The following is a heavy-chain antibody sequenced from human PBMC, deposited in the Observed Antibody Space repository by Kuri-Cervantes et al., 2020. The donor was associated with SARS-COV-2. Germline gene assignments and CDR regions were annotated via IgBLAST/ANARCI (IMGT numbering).Heavy chain of an antibody. CDR2: ISYDGSNK. Sequence: LPLTCAASGFTFSTYAMHWVRQAPGKGLEWVAVISYDGSNKYYADSVKGRFTISRDNSKNTLYLQMNSLRAEDTAVYYCAREGDLTGLFDYWGQGTLVTVSS. CDR1: GFTFSTYA. J-gene: IGHJ4*02. CDR3: AREGDLTGLFDY. V-gene: IGHV3-30-3*01. D-gene: IGHD3-16*01.